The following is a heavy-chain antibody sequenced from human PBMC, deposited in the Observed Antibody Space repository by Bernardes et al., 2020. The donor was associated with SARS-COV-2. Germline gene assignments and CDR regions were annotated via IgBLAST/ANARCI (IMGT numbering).Heavy chain of an antibody. CDR1: GGSISSSNW. D-gene: IGHD2-2*01. Sequence: SETLSLTCAVSGGSISSSNWWSWVRQPPGKGLEWIGEIYHSGSTNYNPSLKSRVTISVDKSKNQFSLKLSSVTAADTAVYYCARDLEGYCSSTSCYPHPGMDVWGQGTTVTVSS. J-gene: IGHJ6*02. CDR3: ARDLEGYCSSTSCYPHPGMDV. V-gene: IGHV4-4*02. CDR2: IYHSGST.